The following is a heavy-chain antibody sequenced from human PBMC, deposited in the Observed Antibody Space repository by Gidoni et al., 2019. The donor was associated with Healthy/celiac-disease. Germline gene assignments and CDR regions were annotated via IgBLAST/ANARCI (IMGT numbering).Heavy chain of an antibody. V-gene: IGHV2-5*02. Sequence: QITLKESGPTLVKPTQTLTLTCTFSGFSLRTSGVGVGWIRQPPGKALEWLALIYWDDDKRYSPSLKGRLTITKDTSKNQVVLTMTNMDPVDTATYYCAHSVLAAAGRWLYFDYWGQGTLVTVSS. D-gene: IGHD6-13*01. CDR2: IYWDDDK. CDR3: AHSVLAAAGRWLYFDY. J-gene: IGHJ4*02. CDR1: GFSLRTSGVG.